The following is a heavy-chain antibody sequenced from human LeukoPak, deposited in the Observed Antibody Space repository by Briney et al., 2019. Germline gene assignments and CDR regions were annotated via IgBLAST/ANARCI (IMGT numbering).Heavy chain of an antibody. D-gene: IGHD3-16*01. CDR2: IFHSGST. CDR1: GYSISSGYY. V-gene: IGHV4-38-2*02. CDR3: ARGDLWGYMITFGGVPFDY. J-gene: IGHJ4*02. Sequence: SETLTLTCTVSGYSISSGYYWGWIRQPPGMGLDWIGSIFHSGSTYYNPSLKSRVTISVDTSKNQFSLNLSAVTAADTAVYYCARGDLWGYMITFGGVPFDYWGRGTLVTVSS.